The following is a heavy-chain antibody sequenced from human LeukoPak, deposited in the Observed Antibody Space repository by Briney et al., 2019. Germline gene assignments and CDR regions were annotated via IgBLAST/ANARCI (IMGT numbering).Heavy chain of an antibody. CDR3: AKRDGYNHFDY. V-gene: IGHV3-23*01. Sequence: HPGGSLRLSCAASGFTLSSHAMSWVRQAPGNGLEWVSAISGSGGSTYYADSVKGRFTISRDNSKNTLYLQMNSLRAEDTAVYYCAKRDGYNHFDYWGQGTLVTVSS. D-gene: IGHD5-24*01. CDR2: ISGSGGST. CDR1: GFTLSSHA. J-gene: IGHJ4*02.